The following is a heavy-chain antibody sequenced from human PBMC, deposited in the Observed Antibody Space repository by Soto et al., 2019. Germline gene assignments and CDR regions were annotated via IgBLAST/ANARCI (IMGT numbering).Heavy chain of an antibody. CDR1: GFTFSSYR. D-gene: IGHD2-15*01. CDR3: AMGWYHDY. V-gene: IGHV3-7*01. Sequence: EVQLVESGGGLVQPGGSLRLSCAASGFTFSSYRLSWVRQAPGKGLEWVANIKQDGSEKYYVDSVKGRFTISRDNDKNSVYLLRNSLRAEGTAVYYCAMGWYHDYWCQGTLVTVSS. CDR2: IKQDGSEK. J-gene: IGHJ4*02.